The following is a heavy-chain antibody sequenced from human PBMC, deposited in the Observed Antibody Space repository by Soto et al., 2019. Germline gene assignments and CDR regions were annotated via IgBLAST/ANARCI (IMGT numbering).Heavy chain of an antibody. CDR2: IYSGSAT. Sequence: EVRLVETGGGLIQPGGSLRLSCAASGFTVSDTYMNWVRQAPGKGLEWVSVIYSGSATYYADPVKGRFTISRDNSKNTVFLQISSLRVDDTAVYYCARGKSGWLTFDYWGQGILVTVSS. V-gene: IGHV3-53*02. J-gene: IGHJ4*02. CDR1: GFTVSDTY. CDR3: ARGKSGWLTFDY. D-gene: IGHD6-19*01.